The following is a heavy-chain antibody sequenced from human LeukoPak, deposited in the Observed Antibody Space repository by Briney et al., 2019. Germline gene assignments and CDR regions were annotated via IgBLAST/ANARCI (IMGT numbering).Heavy chain of an antibody. J-gene: IGHJ4*02. CDR1: GFXFSSHA. V-gene: IGHV3-64D*06. CDR3: VKDGRMATITYNDLFDY. Sequence: GGSLRLSCSASGFXFSSHAIHWVRQAPGKGLEYVSAISSNGGSTYYADSVKGRFTISRDNSKHTLYLQMSSLRAEDTAVYYCVKDGRMATITYNDLFDYWGQGTLVTVSS. CDR2: ISSNGGST. D-gene: IGHD5-24*01.